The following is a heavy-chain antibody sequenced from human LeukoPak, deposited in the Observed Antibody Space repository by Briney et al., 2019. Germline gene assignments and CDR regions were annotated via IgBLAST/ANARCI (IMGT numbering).Heavy chain of an antibody. J-gene: IGHJ5*02. V-gene: IGHV1-69*04. CDR3: ARAVSKILTGPRGYNWFDP. Sequence: ASVKVSCKASGGTFSSYAISWVRQAPGQGLEWMGRIIPIFGIANYAQKFQGRVTITADKSTSTAYMELSSLRSEDTAVYYCARAVSKILTGPRGYNWFDPWGQGTLVTVSS. D-gene: IGHD3-9*01. CDR1: GGTFSSYA. CDR2: IIPIFGIA.